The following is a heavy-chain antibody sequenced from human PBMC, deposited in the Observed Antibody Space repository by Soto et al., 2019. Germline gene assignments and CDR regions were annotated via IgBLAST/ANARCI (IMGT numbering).Heavy chain of an antibody. CDR2: ISSSSSYI. CDR3: GRGEATGAPLIDH. Sequence: EVQLVESGGGLVKPGGSLRISCAASGFTFSTYTMNWVRQAPGKGLEWVSSISSSSSYIFYTDSVKGRFTISRDNAKKSLYLQMNSLRVEDTAVDYCGRGEATGAPLIDHWGQGTLVTVSS. J-gene: IGHJ4*02. CDR1: GFTFSTYT. V-gene: IGHV3-21*01. D-gene: IGHD1-1*01.